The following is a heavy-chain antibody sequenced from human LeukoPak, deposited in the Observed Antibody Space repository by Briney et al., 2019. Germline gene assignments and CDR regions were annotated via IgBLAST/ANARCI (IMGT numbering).Heavy chain of an antibody. Sequence: ASVKVSCKVSGYTLSGISMYWVRQAPGKGLEWMGGIDREDGQTIYAQKFQGRVTMTEDTSTDTAYMEVSRLTSEDTAFYYCATVGYSYGAFDYWGQGALVTVSS. V-gene: IGHV1-24*01. D-gene: IGHD5-18*01. CDR3: ATVGYSYGAFDY. CDR2: IDREDGQT. CDR1: GYTLSGIS. J-gene: IGHJ4*02.